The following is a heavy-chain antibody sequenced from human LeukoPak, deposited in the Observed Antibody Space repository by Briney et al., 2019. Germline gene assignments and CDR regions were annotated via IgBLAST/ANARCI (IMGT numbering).Heavy chain of an antibody. CDR2: ISSSSSYI. J-gene: IGHJ4*02. V-gene: IGHV3-21*01. CDR1: GFTFSSYS. Sequence: GGSLRLSCAASGFTFSSYSMNWVRQAPGKGLEWVSSISSSSSYIYYADSVKGRFTISRDNAKNSLYLQMNSLRAEDTAVYYCARDKGSEVAFDYWGQGTLVTVSS. CDR3: ARDKGSEVAFDY.